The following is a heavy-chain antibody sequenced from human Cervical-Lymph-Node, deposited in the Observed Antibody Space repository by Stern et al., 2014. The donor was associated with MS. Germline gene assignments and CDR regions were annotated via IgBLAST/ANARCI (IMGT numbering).Heavy chain of an antibody. CDR2: INPNGGGT. D-gene: IGHD2-15*01. J-gene: IGHJ4*02. CDR1: GYTFTGYY. CDR3: ARDLASDPSSWWPLDC. V-gene: IGHV1-2*02. Sequence: VQLLESGAEVKKPGASVKVSCKASGYTFTGYYVHRVREAPGPGLEWMGWINPNGGGTKYAQKFQGRLTMTRDTSISTAYMELSRLRSDDTAVYYCARDLASDPSSWWPLDCWGQGTLVTVSS.